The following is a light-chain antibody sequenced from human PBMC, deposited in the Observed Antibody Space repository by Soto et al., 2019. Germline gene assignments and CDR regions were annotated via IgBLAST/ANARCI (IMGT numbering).Light chain of an antibody. CDR3: CSYAGSSSVV. J-gene: IGLJ2*01. CDR1: SSDVGSYNL. CDR2: EGN. V-gene: IGLV2-23*01. Sequence: QSALTQPASVSGSPGQSITISCTGTSSDVGSYNLVSWYQHHPGKAPKLMLYEGNKRPSGVSNRFSGSKSGNTASLTISGLQAEDEADYYCCSYAGSSSVVFGGGTKVTVL.